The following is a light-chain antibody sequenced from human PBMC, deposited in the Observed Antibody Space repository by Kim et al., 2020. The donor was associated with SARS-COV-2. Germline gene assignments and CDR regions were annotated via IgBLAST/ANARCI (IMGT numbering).Light chain of an antibody. J-gene: IGLJ3*02. CDR2: VNSDGSH. Sequence: ASVKLTCTLSSGHSSYAIAWHQQQPEKGPRYLMKVNSDGSHSKGDGIPDRLSGSSSGAERYLTISSLQSEDEADYYCQTWGSGIRVFGGGTQLTVL. CDR1: SGHSSYA. V-gene: IGLV4-69*01. CDR3: QTWGSGIRV.